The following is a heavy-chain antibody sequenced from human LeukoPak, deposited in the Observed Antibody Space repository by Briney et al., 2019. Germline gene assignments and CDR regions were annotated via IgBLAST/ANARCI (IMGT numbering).Heavy chain of an antibody. CDR1: GFTFSDYY. Sequence: PGGSLRLSCAASGFTFSDYYMSWIRQAPGKGLEWVSSISSSSSYIYYADSVKGRFTISRDNAKNSLYLQMNSLRAEDTAVYYCARLWKVTAMAYGFDYWGQGTLVTVSS. D-gene: IGHD5-18*01. CDR3: ARLWKVTAMAYGFDY. CDR2: ISSSSSYI. V-gene: IGHV3-11*06. J-gene: IGHJ4*02.